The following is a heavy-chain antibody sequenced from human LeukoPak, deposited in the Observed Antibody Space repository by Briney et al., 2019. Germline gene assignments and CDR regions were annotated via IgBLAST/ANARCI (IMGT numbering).Heavy chain of an antibody. V-gene: IGHV3-48*03. D-gene: IGHD3-10*02. CDR1: GFTFSSYE. CDR3: AELGITMIGGV. J-gene: IGHJ6*04. CDR2: ISSSGSTI. Sequence: PGGSLRPSCAASGFTFSSYEMNWVRQAPGKGLEWDSYISSSGSTIYYADSVKGRFTISRDNAKNSLYLQMNSLRAEDTAVYYCAELGITMIGGVWGKGTTVTISS.